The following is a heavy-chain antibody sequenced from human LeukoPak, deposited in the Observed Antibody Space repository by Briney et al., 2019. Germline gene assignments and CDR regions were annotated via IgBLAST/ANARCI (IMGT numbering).Heavy chain of an antibody. CDR3: ARAPLYCSGGSCYGDFDY. Sequence: GESLQISCKGSGYSFTSYWIGWVRPMPGKGLEWMGIIYPGDSDTRYSPSFQGQVTISADKSISTAYLQWSSLKASDTAMYYCARAPLYCSGGSCYGDFDYWGQGTLVTVSS. V-gene: IGHV5-51*01. D-gene: IGHD2-15*01. J-gene: IGHJ4*02. CDR2: IYPGDSDT. CDR1: GYSFTSYW.